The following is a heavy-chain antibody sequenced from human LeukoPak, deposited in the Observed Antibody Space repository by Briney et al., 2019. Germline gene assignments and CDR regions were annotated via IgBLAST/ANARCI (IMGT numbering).Heavy chain of an antibody. Sequence: SETLSLTCSVSVGSLRSTNYYWAWIRQPPGKGLEWIASVYYTGSSFYTSSLKSRVTISVDTSKNQFSLNLTSVTAADTAFYYCARSHSGSLAYFDPWGQGTLVIVSS. CDR2: VYYTGSS. CDR3: ARSHSGSLAYFDP. D-gene: IGHD5-12*01. V-gene: IGHV4-39*07. CDR1: VGSLRSTNYY. J-gene: IGHJ5*02.